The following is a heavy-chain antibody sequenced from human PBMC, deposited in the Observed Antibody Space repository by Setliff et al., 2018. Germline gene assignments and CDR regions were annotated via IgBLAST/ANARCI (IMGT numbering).Heavy chain of an antibody. V-gene: IGHV1-18*01. Sequence: ASVKVSCKASGYIFTSYGISWVRQAPGQKLEYLGWIGGYNGNTNYAQKLQGRVTMTIDTFTSTVYMELRNLRSDDTAVYYCARVAYSYGRYYYYYYMDVWGKGTTVTVSS. D-gene: IGHD5-18*01. CDR2: IGGYNGNT. CDR1: GYIFTSYG. CDR3: ARVAYSYGRYYYYYYMDV. J-gene: IGHJ6*03.